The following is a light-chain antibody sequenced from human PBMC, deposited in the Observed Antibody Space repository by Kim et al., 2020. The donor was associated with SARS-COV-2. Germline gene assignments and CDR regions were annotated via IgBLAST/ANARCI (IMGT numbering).Light chain of an antibody. CDR3: QQYNIYPLT. J-gene: IGKJ4*01. CDR2: EAS. Sequence: SASIGEQVTITCLASQSVHSYLAWYQQKPGKAPNLLIYEASSLQSGVPSRFSGSGSGTEFTLTISSLQPDDLATYYCQQYNIYPLTFGGGTKVEI. V-gene: IGKV1-5*03. CDR1: QSVHSY.